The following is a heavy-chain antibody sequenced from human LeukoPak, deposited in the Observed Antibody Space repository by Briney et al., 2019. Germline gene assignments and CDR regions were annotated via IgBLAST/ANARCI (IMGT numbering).Heavy chain of an antibody. CDR3: ARGFCSSTGCYDAFDI. CDR2: IWYDGSNK. V-gene: IGHV3-33*01. Sequence: PGRSLRLSCAASGFTFSSYGMHWVRQAPGKGLEWVAVIWYDGSNKYYADSVKGRFTISRDNSKNTLYLQMNSLRAEDTAVYYCARGFCSSTGCYDAFDIWGQGTMVTVSS. J-gene: IGHJ3*02. CDR1: GFTFSSYG. D-gene: IGHD2-2*01.